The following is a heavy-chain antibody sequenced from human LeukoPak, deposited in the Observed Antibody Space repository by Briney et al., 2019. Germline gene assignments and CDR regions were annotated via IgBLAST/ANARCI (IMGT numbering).Heavy chain of an antibody. CDR2: IIPIFGIA. D-gene: IGHD3-22*01. CDR3: ALTYYDSSGHLDY. Sequence: SVKVSCKASGGTFSSYAISWVRQAPGQGLEWMGRIIPIFGIANYAQKFQGRVTITADKSTSTAYMELSSLRSEDTAVYYCALTYYDSSGHLDYWGQGTLVTVSP. V-gene: IGHV1-69*04. CDR1: GGTFSSYA. J-gene: IGHJ4*02.